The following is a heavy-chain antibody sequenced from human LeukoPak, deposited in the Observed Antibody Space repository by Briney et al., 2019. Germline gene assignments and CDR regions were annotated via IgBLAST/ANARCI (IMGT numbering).Heavy chain of an antibody. CDR3: AREGGPYRPLDY. CDR1: GGSITNTNY. CDR2: VNLQGST. J-gene: IGHJ4*02. V-gene: IGHV4-4*02. Sequence: SETLSLTCGVSGGSITNTNYWTWVRQPPGKGLEWIGEVNLQGSTNYNPSLMGRVAIAVDTSENHISLQLTSVTAADTAVYYCAREGGPYRPLDYSGQGTLVTVFS.